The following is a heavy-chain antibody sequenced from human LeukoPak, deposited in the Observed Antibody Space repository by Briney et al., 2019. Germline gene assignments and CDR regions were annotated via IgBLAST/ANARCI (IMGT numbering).Heavy chain of an antibody. J-gene: IGHJ3*02. D-gene: IGHD3-16*02. V-gene: IGHV4-59*01. CDR1: GGSISSY. CDR3: AREAYDYIWESYRQTDAFDI. Sequence: SEALSLTCTVSGGSISSYWSWIRQPPGRRLEWIGYGYYRGTTNYNPSLKSRVAISVDTSKNQFSLKLSSVTAADTAVYYCAREAYDYIWESYRQTDAFDIWGQGIVVTVSS. CDR2: GYYRGTT.